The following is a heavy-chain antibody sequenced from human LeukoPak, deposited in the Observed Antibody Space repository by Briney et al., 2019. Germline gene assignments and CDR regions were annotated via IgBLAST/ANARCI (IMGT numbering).Heavy chain of an antibody. CDR1: GGTFSSYA. V-gene: IGHV1-69*01. D-gene: IGHD2-2*01. Sequence: SVKVSCKASGGTFSSYAISWVRQARGQGPEWMGGIIPIFGTANYAQKFQGRVTITADESTSTAYMELSSLRSEDTAVYYCARDQGYCSSTSCLYSSSSSKVAFDIWGQGTMVTVSS. J-gene: IGHJ3*02. CDR2: IIPIFGTA. CDR3: ARDQGYCSSTSCLYSSSSSKVAFDI.